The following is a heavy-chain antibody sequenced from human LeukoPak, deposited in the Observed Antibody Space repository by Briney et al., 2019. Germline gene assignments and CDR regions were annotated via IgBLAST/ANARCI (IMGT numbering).Heavy chain of an antibody. J-gene: IGHJ4*01. CDR1: GFTFSSYW. Sequence: HPGGSLRLSCAVSGFTFSSYWMNWVRQAPGKGLEWVASIRQDGGEKSYVDSVKGQFTISRDNTKNSLYLQINSLRAEDTAVYYCARDGTAAGLYFDLWGQGTLVTVSS. CDR3: ARDGTAAGLYFDL. D-gene: IGHD6-13*01. CDR2: IRQDGGEK. V-gene: IGHV3-7*01.